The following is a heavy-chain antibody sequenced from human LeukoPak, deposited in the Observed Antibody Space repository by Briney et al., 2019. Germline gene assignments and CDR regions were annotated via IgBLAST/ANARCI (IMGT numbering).Heavy chain of an antibody. CDR1: GYTFTSYD. Sequence: GASVKVSCKASGYTFTSYDINWVRQATGQGLEWMGWMNPNSGNTGYAQKFQGRVTITRNTSISTAYMELSSLRSEDTAVYYCARADQSWSYNWFDPWGQGTLVTVSS. J-gene: IGHJ5*02. V-gene: IGHV1-8*03. D-gene: IGHD2-8*02. CDR3: ARADQSWSYNWFDP. CDR2: MNPNSGNT.